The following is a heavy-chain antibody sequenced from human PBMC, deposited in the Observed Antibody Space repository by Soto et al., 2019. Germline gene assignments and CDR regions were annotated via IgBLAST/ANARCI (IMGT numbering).Heavy chain of an antibody. CDR2: IYTSGST. J-gene: IGHJ4*01. CDR3: XXXXXXXTDY. CDR1: GGSISSYY. V-gene: IGHV4-4*07. Sequence: QVQLQESGPGLVKPSETLSLTCTVSGGSISSYYWSWIRQPAGKGLEWIGRIYTSGSTNYNPSLXXXVTMSXXXXXXXXSLKLXXVTXXXXXXXXXXXXXXXXTDY.